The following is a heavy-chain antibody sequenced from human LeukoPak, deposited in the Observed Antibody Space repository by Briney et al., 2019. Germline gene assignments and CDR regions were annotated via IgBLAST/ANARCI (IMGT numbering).Heavy chain of an antibody. Sequence: ASVKVSCKASGYTFTSYDINWVRQATGQGLEWMGWMNPNSGNTGYAQKFQGRVTMTRNTSISTAYMELSSLRSEDTAVYYCARARVVAATDFDYWGQGTLVTVSS. J-gene: IGHJ4*02. D-gene: IGHD2-15*01. CDR2: MNPNSGNT. CDR3: ARARVVAATDFDY. V-gene: IGHV1-8*01. CDR1: GYTFTSYD.